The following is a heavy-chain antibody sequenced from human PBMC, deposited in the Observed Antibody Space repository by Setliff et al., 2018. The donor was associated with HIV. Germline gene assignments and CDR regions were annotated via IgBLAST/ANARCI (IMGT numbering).Heavy chain of an antibody. D-gene: IGHD6-13*01. J-gene: IGHJ5*02. V-gene: IGHV1-2*06. Sequence: GASVKVSCKASGYIFTDYYMHWVRQAPGQELGWMGRINPNSGGTNYAQRFQGRVTMTRDTSTTTAYMELRSLRSDDTAVYYCARATGAADLWGQGTKVTVSS. CDR1: GYIFTDYY. CDR2: INPNSGGT. CDR3: ARATGAADL.